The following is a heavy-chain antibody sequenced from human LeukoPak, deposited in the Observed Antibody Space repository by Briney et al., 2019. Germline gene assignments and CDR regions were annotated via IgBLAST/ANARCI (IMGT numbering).Heavy chain of an antibody. CDR1: GFTFSDYY. D-gene: IGHD2-15*01. CDR3: ARSRTPKENEYFEH. CDR2: IRSIGSTI. J-gene: IGHJ1*01. V-gene: IGHV3-11*01. Sequence: PGGSLRLAWAAAGFTFSDYYMSWVRQAPGKGLECVSYIRSIGSTIYYADSVKGRFTLSRDDATNSLYLQMNSLRGDDTSVSYCARSRTPKENEYFEHWGQGTLVTVSS.